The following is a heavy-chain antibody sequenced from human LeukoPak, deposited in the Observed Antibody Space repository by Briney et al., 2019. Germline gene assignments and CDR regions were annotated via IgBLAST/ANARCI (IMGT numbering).Heavy chain of an antibody. CDR3: AKDINLAVAGTLAFDI. D-gene: IGHD6-19*01. V-gene: IGHV3-9*01. CDR1: GFTFDDYA. CDR2: ISWNSGSI. Sequence: GGSLRLSCAASGFTFDDYAMHWVRQAPGKGLEWVSGISWNSGSIGYADSVKGRFTISRDSAKNSLYLQMNSLRAEDTALYYCAKDINLAVAGTLAFDIWGQGTMVTVSS. J-gene: IGHJ3*02.